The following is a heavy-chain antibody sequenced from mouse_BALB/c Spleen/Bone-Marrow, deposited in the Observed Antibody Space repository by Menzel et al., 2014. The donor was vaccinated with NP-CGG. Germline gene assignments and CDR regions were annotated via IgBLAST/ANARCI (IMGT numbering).Heavy chain of an antibody. V-gene: IGHV1-9*01. J-gene: IGHJ4*01. Sequence: QVQLQQPGAELMKPGASVKISCKATGYTFSNYWIEWIKQRPGHGLEWIGEILPGSGSSNYNEKLKGKATFTADTSSNTAYTQLSSLTSEDSAVYYCARTADGYYYAMDYWGQGTSVTVSS. CDR1: GYTFSNYW. CDR2: ILPGSGSS. D-gene: IGHD2-3*01. CDR3: ARTADGYYYAMDY.